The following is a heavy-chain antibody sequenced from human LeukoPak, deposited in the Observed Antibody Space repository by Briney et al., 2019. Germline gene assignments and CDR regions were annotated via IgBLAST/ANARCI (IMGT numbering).Heavy chain of an antibody. D-gene: IGHD1-26*01. CDR3: ARDRSGSYVFDY. V-gene: IGHV4-34*01. J-gene: IGHJ4*02. CDR2: INHSGST. CDR1: GGSFSGYY. Sequence: PSETLSLTCAVYGGSFSGYYWSWIRQPPGKGLEWIGEINHSGSTNYNPSLKSRVAISVDTSKNQFSLKLSSVTAADTAVYYCARDRSGSYVFDYWGQGILVTVSS.